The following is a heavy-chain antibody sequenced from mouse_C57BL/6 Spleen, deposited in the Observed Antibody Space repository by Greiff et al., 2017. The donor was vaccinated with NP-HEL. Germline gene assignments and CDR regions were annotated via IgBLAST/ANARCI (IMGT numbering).Heavy chain of an antibody. V-gene: IGHV14-4*01. D-gene: IGHD2-3*01. CDR1: GFNIKDDY. CDR2: IDPENGDT. CDR3: TTPYDYVDY. Sequence: VQLKQSGAELVRPGASVKLSCTASGFNIKDDYMHWVKQRPEQGLEWIGWIDPENGDTEYASKFQGKATITADTSSNTAYLQLSSLTSEDTAVYYCTTPYDYVDYWGQGTTLTVSS. J-gene: IGHJ2*01.